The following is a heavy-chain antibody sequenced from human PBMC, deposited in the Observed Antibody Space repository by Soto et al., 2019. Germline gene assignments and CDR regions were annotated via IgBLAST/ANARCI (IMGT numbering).Heavy chain of an antibody. V-gene: IGHV1-18*01. CDR3: ARDRYCSSTSCYAQPEY. CDR2: ISAYNGNT. D-gene: IGHD2-2*01. CDR1: GYTFTSYG. Sequence: ASVKVSCKPSGYTFTSYGISWVRQAPGQGLEWMGWISAYNGNTNYAQKLQGRVTMTTDTSTNTAYMELRSLRSDDTAVYYCARDRYCSSTSCYAQPEYWGQGTLVTVSS. J-gene: IGHJ4*02.